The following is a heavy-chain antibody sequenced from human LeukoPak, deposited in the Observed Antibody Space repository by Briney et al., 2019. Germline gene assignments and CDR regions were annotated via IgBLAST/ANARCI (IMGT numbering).Heavy chain of an antibody. CDR1: GFIVSSNS. V-gene: IGHV3-53*01. CDR3: AKDNIVVVVAATAYDY. J-gene: IGHJ4*02. CDR2: IYGGASA. D-gene: IGHD2-15*01. Sequence: PGGSLRLSCAASGFIVSSNSMSWVRQAPGRGLEWVSVIYGGASAYYADSVKGRFTISRDNSKNTLYLQMNSLRAEDTAVYYCAKDNIVVVVAATAYDYWGQGTLVTVSS.